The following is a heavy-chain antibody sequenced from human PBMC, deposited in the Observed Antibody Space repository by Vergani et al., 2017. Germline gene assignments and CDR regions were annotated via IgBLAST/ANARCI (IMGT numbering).Heavy chain of an antibody. CDR3: ARSSVYYSYYFDF. CDR2: IIPIFGTT. V-gene: IGHV1-69*13. J-gene: IGHJ4*02. Sequence: QGQLAQSGAEVKKPGSSVKVSCKASGGTFSSNSISWVRQAPGQGLEWMGRIIPIFGTTSYAQKFQGRVTILADESTSTAYMELSSLRSEDTAVSYCARSSVYYSYYFDFWGQGTLVTVSS. D-gene: IGHD3-22*01. CDR1: GGTFSSNS.